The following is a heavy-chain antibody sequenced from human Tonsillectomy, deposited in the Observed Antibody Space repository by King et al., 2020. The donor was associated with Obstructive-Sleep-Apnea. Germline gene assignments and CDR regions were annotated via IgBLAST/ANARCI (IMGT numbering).Heavy chain of an antibody. J-gene: IGHJ6*02. Sequence: VQLVESGGGVVQPGRSLRLSCAASGFTFSSYGMHWVRQAPGKGLEWVAFIRYDGSNKYYADSVKGRFTISRDNSKNTLYLQINSLRAEDTAVYYCAKDFNLGAGSGSPNYYYYYGMDVWGQGTTVTVSS. CDR1: GFTFSSYG. CDR3: AKDFNLGAGSGSPNYYYYYGMDV. D-gene: IGHD3-10*01. CDR2: IRYDGSNK. V-gene: IGHV3-30*02.